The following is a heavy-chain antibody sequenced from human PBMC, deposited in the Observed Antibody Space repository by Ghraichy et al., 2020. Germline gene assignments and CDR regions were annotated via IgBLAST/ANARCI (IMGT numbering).Heavy chain of an antibody. CDR2: IYTSGST. CDR3: ARNFDSSPYWYFDL. Sequence: SQTLSLTCTVSGGSISSYYWSWIRQPAGKGLEWIGRIYTSGSTNYNPSLKSRVTMSVDTSKNQFSLKLSSVTAADTAVYYCARNFDSSPYWYFDLWGRGTLVTVSS. J-gene: IGHJ2*01. D-gene: IGHD6-6*01. V-gene: IGHV4-4*07. CDR1: GGSISSYY.